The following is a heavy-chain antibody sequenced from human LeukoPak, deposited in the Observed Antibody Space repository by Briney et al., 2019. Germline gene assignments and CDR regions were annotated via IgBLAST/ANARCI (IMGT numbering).Heavy chain of an antibody. CDR1: GGSFSGYY. V-gene: IGHV4-34*01. CDR3: ARGSTYYYGSGRGGWFDP. Sequence: PSETLSLTCAVYGGSFSGYYWSWIRQPPGKGLEWIGEINHSGSTNYNPSLKSRVTISVDTSKNQFSLKLSSVTAADTAVYYCARGSTYYYGSGRGGWFDPWGQGTLVTVSS. CDR2: INHSGST. J-gene: IGHJ5*02. D-gene: IGHD3-10*01.